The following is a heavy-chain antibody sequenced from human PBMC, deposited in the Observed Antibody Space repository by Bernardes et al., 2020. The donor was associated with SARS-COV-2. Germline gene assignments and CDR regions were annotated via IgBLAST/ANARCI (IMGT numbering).Heavy chain of an antibody. D-gene: IGHD6-13*01. CDR2: IDWDDAK. J-gene: IGHJ4*02. CDR3: ARDVAARGEDFGY. V-gene: IGHV2-70*11. Sequence: SVPTLVKPTQTLTLTCTFPGFSLSTSGMCVSWIRQPPGKALEWLARIDWDDAKYYSPSLKTRLTISKETSKNQVVLTMTNMDTGDTATYYCARDVAARGEDFGYWGQGTLVTVSA. CDR1: GFSLSTSGMC.